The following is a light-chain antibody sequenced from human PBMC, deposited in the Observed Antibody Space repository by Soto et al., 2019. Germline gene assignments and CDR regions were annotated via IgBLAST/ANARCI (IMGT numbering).Light chain of an antibody. CDR2: LNSDGSH. Sequence: QPVLTQSPSASASLGASVKLTCTLSSGHSSYAIAWHQQQPEKGPRYLMKLNSDGSHSKGGGILDRFSGSSSGAERYLTISSLQSEEEADYYCQTWGTGIQVFGGGTKVTVL. V-gene: IGLV4-69*01. CDR3: QTWGTGIQV. J-gene: IGLJ2*01. CDR1: SGHSSYA.